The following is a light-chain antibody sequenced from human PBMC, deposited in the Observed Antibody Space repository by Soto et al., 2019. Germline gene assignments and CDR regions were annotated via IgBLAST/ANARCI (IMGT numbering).Light chain of an antibody. J-gene: IGLJ2*01. V-gene: IGLV2-14*03. Sequence: QSALTQPASVSGSPGQSITISCTGTSSDVGGYNYVSWYQHHPGKAPKLMIYDVSDRPSGVSNRFSGSKSGNTASLTISGLQAEDEADYYCTSYTSTSPHVVFGGGTTLTVL. CDR1: SSDVGGYNY. CDR2: DVS. CDR3: TSYTSTSPHVV.